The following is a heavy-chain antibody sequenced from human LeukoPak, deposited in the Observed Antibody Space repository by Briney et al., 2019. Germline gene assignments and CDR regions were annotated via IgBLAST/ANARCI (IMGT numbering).Heavy chain of an antibody. V-gene: IGHV1-2*02. CDR1: GYTFTGYY. CDR2: INPNSGGT. J-gene: IGHJ5*02. CDR3: ARLSLNYDFWSGYYSPAGWFDP. D-gene: IGHD3-3*01. Sequence: ASVKVSCKASGYTFTGYYMHWVRQAPGQGLEWMGWINPNSGGTNYAQKFQGRVTMTRDTSISTAYMELSRLRSVDTAVYYCARLSLNYDFWSGYYSPAGWFDPWGQGTLVTVSS.